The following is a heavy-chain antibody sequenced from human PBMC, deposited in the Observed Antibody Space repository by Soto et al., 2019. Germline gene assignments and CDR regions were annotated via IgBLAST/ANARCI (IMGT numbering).Heavy chain of an antibody. CDR1: GFTFSSYG. J-gene: IGHJ4*02. D-gene: IGHD6-13*01. CDR2: IWYDGSNK. Sequence: GGSLRLSCAASGFTFSSYGMHWVRQAPGKGLEWVAVIWYDGSNKYYADSVKGRFTISRDNSKNTLYLQMNSLRAEDTAVDYCAREDLSNSSSWYIIDYWGQGTLVTVSS. CDR3: AREDLSNSSSWYIIDY. V-gene: IGHV3-33*01.